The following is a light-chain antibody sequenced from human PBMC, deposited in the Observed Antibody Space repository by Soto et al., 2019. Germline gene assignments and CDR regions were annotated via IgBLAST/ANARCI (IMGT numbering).Light chain of an antibody. CDR3: QQYGSSPGFT. J-gene: IGKJ3*01. CDR1: QSVSSSY. Sequence: EIVLTQSPGTLSLSPGERATLSCRASQSVSSSYLAWYQQKPGQAPRLLIYGASSRATGIPDWFSGSGSGTDFTLTISRLEPEGFAVYYCQQYGSSPGFTFGPGTKVDIK. V-gene: IGKV3-20*01. CDR2: GAS.